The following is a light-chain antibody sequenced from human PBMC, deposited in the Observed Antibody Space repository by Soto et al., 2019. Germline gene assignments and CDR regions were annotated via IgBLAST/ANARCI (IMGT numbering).Light chain of an antibody. CDR1: QTVRNW. CDR2: KAS. V-gene: IGKV1-5*03. CDR3: QQYDASPLT. Sequence: DIQVTQSPSTLSASVGDRAIITCRASQTVRNWLAWFQQKPGEAPKLLIYKASRLESGVSSRFSGSGYGTDFTLTISSLVPDDAATYFCQQYDASPLTFGQGTKLQIK. J-gene: IGKJ2*01.